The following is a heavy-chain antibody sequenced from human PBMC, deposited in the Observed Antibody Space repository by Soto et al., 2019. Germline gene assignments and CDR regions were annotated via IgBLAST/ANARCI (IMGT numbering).Heavy chain of an antibody. CDR2: IFSTDEK. Sequence: QVTLKESGPVLVKPTETLTLTCTVSGFSLSTARMGVSWIRQPPGKALEWLAHIFSTDEKSYSTSLKSRLTISKDTSKSQVVRTMTRMDPVDTSTYYCARQYYDSSGNYYFDYWGQGTLVIVDS. D-gene: IGHD3-22*01. CDR3: ARQYYDSSGNYYFDY. J-gene: IGHJ4*02. CDR1: GFSLSTARMG. V-gene: IGHV2-26*01.